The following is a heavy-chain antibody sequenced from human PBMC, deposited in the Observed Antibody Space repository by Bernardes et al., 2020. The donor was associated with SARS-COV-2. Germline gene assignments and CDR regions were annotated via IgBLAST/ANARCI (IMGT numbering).Heavy chain of an antibody. V-gene: IGHV5-10-1*01. Sequence: GVSLKITGKGSGYSITTYWIRWVRQIPGKGLEWMGRIDPSDSYTNYSPSFQGHVTISAAKSISTAYLQWSSLKASDTAIYYCARLSTATNPDYWGQGTLVTVSS. CDR1: GYSITTYW. D-gene: IGHD5-18*01. J-gene: IGHJ4*02. CDR2: IDPSDSYT. CDR3: ARLSTATNPDY.